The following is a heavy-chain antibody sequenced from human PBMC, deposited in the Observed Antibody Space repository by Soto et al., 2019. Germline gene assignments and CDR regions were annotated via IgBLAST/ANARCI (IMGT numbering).Heavy chain of an antibody. Sequence: SVKVSCKASGFIFTRSSVQWVRQARGQRLEWIGWITVGTGNTNYAQKFQERVTITRDMSTSTAYMELSNLRSEDTAVYYCAAGDSSGYYGGWGQGAQVTVSS. CDR1: GFIFTRSS. CDR2: ITVGTGNT. J-gene: IGHJ4*02. D-gene: IGHD3-22*01. V-gene: IGHV1-58*01. CDR3: AAGDSSGYYGG.